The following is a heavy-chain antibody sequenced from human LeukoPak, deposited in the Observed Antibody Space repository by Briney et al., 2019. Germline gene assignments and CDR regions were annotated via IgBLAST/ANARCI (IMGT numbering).Heavy chain of an antibody. Sequence: PGGSLRLSCAASGFTFSSYGMHWVRQAPGKGLEWVAVIWYDGSNKYYADSVKGRFTISRDNSKNTLYLQMNSLRAEDTAVYYCARDFTYSGYDLFLGNGMDVWGQGTTVTVSS. CDR1: GFTFSSYG. CDR3: ARDFTYSGYDLFLGNGMDV. J-gene: IGHJ6*02. CDR2: IWYDGSNK. D-gene: IGHD5-12*01. V-gene: IGHV3-30*19.